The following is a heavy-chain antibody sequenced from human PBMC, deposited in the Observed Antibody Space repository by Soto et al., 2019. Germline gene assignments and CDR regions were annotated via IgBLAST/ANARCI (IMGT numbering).Heavy chain of an antibody. J-gene: IGHJ4*02. CDR3: AKGDGASYCSSTSCSIDY. D-gene: IGHD2-2*01. Sequence: EVQLVESGGVVVQLGGSLRLSCAASGFTFDDYTMHWVRQGPGKGLEWVSLISWDGTSPYYADSVKGRFTISRDNTKNSLYMQMRSLRPDDTALYYCAKGDGASYCSSTSCSIDYWGQGTLVTVSS. V-gene: IGHV3-43*01. CDR1: GFTFDDYT. CDR2: ISWDGTSP.